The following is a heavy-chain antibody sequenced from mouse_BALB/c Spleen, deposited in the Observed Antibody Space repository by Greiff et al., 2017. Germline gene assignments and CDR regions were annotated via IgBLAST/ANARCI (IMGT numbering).Heavy chain of an antibody. CDR2: IDPANGNT. CDR3: ALYYYGSSSYAMDD. V-gene: IGHV14-3*02. J-gene: IGHJ4*01. CDR1: GFNIKDTY. D-gene: IGHD1-1*01. Sequence: EVQLQQSGAELVKPGASVKLSCTASGFNIKDTYMHWVKQRPEQGLEWIGRIDPANGNTKYDPKFQGKATITADTSSNTAYLQLSSLTSEDTAVYYCALYYYGSSSYAMDDWGQGTSVTVSS.